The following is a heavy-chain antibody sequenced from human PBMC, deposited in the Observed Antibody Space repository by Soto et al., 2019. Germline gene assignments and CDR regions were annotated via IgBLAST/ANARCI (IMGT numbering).Heavy chain of an antibody. D-gene: IGHD1-20*01. Sequence: ASVQVSFKPSGYTFTSYGINWLRQAPGQGLEWMGWISPYNDNTDYAQNLQGRVTLTTDTSTTTAYLELRSLRSDDTAVYYCARDSRLNLIPPTSFDFWGQGTLVTVSS. J-gene: IGHJ5*01. CDR2: ISPYNDNT. V-gene: IGHV1-18*04. CDR3: ARDSRLNLIPPTSFDF. CDR1: GYTFTSYG.